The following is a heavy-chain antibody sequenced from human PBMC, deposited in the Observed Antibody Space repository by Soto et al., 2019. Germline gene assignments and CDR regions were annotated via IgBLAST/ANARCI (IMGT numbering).Heavy chain of an antibody. V-gene: IGHV1-69*13. CDR3: ARGKGYCSGGSCWLDY. D-gene: IGHD2-15*01. CDR1: GGTFSSYA. J-gene: IGHJ4*02. CDR2: IIPIFGTA. Sequence: SVKVSCKASGGTFSSYAISSVRQAPGQGLEWMGGIIPIFGTANYAQKFQGRVTITADESTRTAYMELSSLRSEDTAVYYCARGKGYCSGGSCWLDYWGKGTLVTVSS.